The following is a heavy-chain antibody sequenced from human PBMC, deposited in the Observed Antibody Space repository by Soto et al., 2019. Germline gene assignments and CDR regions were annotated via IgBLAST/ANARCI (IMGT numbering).Heavy chain of an antibody. V-gene: IGHV1-18*01. D-gene: IGHD3-3*01. Sequence: ASVKVSCKASGYTFISYGISWVRQAPGQGLEWMGWISPYNGKTNYAQEFQGRVTLTTDTPTSTAYMELRSLRSDDTAVYYCARGGRFLEWLDNYWGQGTLVTVSS. CDR1: GYTFISYG. CDR3: ARGGRFLEWLDNY. CDR2: ISPYNGKT. J-gene: IGHJ4*02.